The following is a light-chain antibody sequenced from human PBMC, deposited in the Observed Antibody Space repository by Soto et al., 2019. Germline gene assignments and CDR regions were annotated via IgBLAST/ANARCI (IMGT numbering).Light chain of an antibody. CDR3: LQPKSYPWT. V-gene: IGKV1-17*03. CDR1: QDISHY. J-gene: IGKJ1*01. Sequence: DIQVTQSPSAMSASVGDRVTITCRASQDISHYLAWFQQKPGKVPKRLIFAVSNLESGVTSRFRGSGSGTEFTLTITSLQPEDFATYYCLQPKSYPWTFGQGTKVDIK. CDR2: AVS.